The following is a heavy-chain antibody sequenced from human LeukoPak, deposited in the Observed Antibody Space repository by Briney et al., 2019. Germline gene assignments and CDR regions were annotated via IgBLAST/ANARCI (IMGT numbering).Heavy chain of an antibody. Sequence: QTGGSLRLSCAASGFTFSNYGMSWVRQAPGKGLEWVSSISGSGDSTYYADSVKGRFTISRDNAKNSLYLQMNSLRADDTAVYYCARTTDYSSGFDYWGQGTLVTVSS. D-gene: IGHD6-19*01. V-gene: IGHV3-23*01. J-gene: IGHJ4*02. CDR1: GFTFSNYG. CDR2: ISGSGDST. CDR3: ARTTDYSSGFDY.